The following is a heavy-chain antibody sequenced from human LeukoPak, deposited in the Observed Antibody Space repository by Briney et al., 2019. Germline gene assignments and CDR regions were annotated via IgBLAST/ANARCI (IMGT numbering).Heavy chain of an antibody. CDR1: GFTFNNYG. CDR2: IRYDGTNK. V-gene: IGHV3-30*02. J-gene: IGHJ4*02. D-gene: IGHD6-19*01. CDR3: AREVAVAGSFDY. Sequence: GGSLRLSCAASGFTFNNYGIHWVRQAPGKGLEWVAFIRYDGTNKYYADSVKGRFTISRDNSKNTLYLQMNSLRAEDTAVYYCAREVAVAGSFDYWGQGTLVTVSS.